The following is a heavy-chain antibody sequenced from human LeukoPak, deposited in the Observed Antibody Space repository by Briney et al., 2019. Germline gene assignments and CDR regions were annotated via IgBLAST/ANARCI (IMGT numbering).Heavy chain of an antibody. J-gene: IGHJ4*02. CDR1: GGTFSSYA. CDR2: IIPIFGTA. CDR3: ASGDSSGYYAPFDY. Sequence: SVKVSCKASGGTFSSYAISWVRQAPGQGLEWVGGIIPIFGTANYAQKFQGRVTITADESTSTAYMELSSLRSEDTAVYYCASGDSSGYYAPFDYWGQGTLVTVSS. V-gene: IGHV1-69*13. D-gene: IGHD3-22*01.